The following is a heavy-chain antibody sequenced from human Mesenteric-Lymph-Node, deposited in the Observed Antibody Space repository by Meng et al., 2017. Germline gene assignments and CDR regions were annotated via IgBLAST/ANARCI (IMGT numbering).Heavy chain of an antibody. CDR1: GDTFSSYA. CDR3: ARESKTVPYYYGSGSYSQLDY. CDR2: IIPIFGTA. J-gene: IGHJ4*02. V-gene: IGHV1-69*13. Sequence: SVKVSCKASGDTFSSYAISWVRQAPGQGLEWMGGIIPIFGTANYAQKFQGRVTITADESTSTAYMELSSLRSEDTAVYYCARESKTVPYYYGSGSYSQLDYWGQGTLVTVSS. D-gene: IGHD3-10*01.